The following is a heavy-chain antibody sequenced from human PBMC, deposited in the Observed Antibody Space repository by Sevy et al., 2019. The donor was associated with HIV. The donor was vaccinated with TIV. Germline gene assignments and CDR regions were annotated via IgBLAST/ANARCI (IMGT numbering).Heavy chain of an antibody. V-gene: IGHV3-30-3*01. Sequence: QAGGSLRLSCAVSGFTFSRYAMHWVRQAPGKGLEWVAVMSYDGGNKYYADSVKGRFTISRDNSKNTLFLHMNSLRAEDTAVYYCARIGMGQTYGTPPWYWGQGTLVTVS. CDR2: MSYDGGNK. J-gene: IGHJ4*02. CDR1: GFTFSRYA. D-gene: IGHD3-10*01. CDR3: ARIGMGQTYGTPPWY.